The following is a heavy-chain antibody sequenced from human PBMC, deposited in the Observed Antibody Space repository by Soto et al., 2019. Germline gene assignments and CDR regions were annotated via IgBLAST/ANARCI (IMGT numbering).Heavy chain of an antibody. Sequence: QVQLVESGGGVVQPGRSLRLSCAASGFTFSSYGMHWVRQAPGKGLEWVAVISYDGSNKYYADSVKGRFTISRDNSKNTLYLQMNSLRAEDTAVYYCAKDRESPNKLQLWLRRVDPEFDYWGQGTLVTVSS. CDR2: ISYDGSNK. V-gene: IGHV3-30*18. J-gene: IGHJ4*02. D-gene: IGHD5-18*01. CDR3: AKDRESPNKLQLWLRRVDPEFDY. CDR1: GFTFSSYG.